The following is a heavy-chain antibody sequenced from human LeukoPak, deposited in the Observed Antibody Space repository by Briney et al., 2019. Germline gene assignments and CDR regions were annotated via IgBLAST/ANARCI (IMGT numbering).Heavy chain of an antibody. CDR2: INHSGST. CDR3: ARGLTESVDTAMVTKALYYFDY. Sequence: PSETLSLTCAVYGGPFSGYYWSWIRQPPGKGLEWIGEINHSGSTNYNPSLKSRVTISVDTSKNQFSLKLSSVTAADTAVYYCARGLTESVDTAMVTKALYYFDYWGQGTLVTVSS. CDR1: GGPFSGYY. V-gene: IGHV4-34*01. J-gene: IGHJ4*02. D-gene: IGHD5-18*01.